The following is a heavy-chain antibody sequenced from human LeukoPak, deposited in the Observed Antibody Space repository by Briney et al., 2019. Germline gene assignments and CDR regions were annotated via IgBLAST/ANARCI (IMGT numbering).Heavy chain of an antibody. Sequence: GESLKISCKGSGYSFTNYWIGWVRQMPGKGLEYMGIIYPGDSDTRYNPSFQGQVTISADKSISTAYLQWSSLQASDTALYYCARPMVRGVLNDPFDLWGQGTMVTVSS. CDR1: GYSFTNYW. CDR3: ARPMVRGVLNDPFDL. CDR2: IYPGDSDT. V-gene: IGHV5-51*01. J-gene: IGHJ3*01. D-gene: IGHD3-10*01.